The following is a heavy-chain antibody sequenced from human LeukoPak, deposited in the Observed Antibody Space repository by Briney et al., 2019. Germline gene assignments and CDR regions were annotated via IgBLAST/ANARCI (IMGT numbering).Heavy chain of an antibody. CDR1: GFTFCSYA. CDR2: ISSNGGST. D-gene: IGHD3-10*01. V-gene: IGHV3-64D*06. J-gene: IGHJ3*02. Sequence: GGSLRLSCSASGFTFCSYAMHWVRQAPGKGLEYVSAISSNGGSTYYADSVKGRFTISRDNSKNTLYLQMSSLRAEVTAVYYCVKDHLWFGELLFPYAFDIWGQGTMVTVSS. CDR3: VKDHLWFGELLFPYAFDI.